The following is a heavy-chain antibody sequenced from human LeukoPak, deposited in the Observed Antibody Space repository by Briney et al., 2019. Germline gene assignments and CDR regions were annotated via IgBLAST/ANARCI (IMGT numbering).Heavy chain of an antibody. Sequence: GGSLRLSCAASGFTFSSYAMSWVRQAPGKGLEWVSAISGSGGSTYYADSVKGRFTISRDNAKNSLFLHMSSLRAEDTAVYYCATAPAAADSSWGQGTLVAVSS. CDR3: ATAPAAADSS. CDR1: GFTFSSYA. D-gene: IGHD6-13*01. CDR2: ISGSGGST. J-gene: IGHJ5*02. V-gene: IGHV3-23*01.